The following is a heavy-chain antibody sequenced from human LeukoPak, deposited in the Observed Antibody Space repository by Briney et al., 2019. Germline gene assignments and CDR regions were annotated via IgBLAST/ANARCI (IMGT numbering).Heavy chain of an antibody. CDR1: PFTLSDRY. J-gene: IGHJ4*02. CDR3: ARTREQWQVLDY. D-gene: IGHD6-19*01. V-gene: IGHV3-11*04. CDR2: ISSSSSTI. Sequence: PGGSLRLSCAASPFTLSDRYMDWVRQAPGKGLEWVSYISSSSSTIYYADPVKGRFTISRDNSKNMVYLQMNSLRAEDTAVYYCARTREQWQVLDYWGQGTLVTVSS.